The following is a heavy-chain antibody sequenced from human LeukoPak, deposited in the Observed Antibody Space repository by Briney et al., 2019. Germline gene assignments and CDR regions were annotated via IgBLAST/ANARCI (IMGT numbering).Heavy chain of an antibody. CDR3: TTGGYYLVYYYYYMDV. Sequence: GGSPRLSCAASGFTFSNAWMSWVRQAPGKGLEWVGRIKSKTDGGTTDYAAPVKGRFTISRDDSKNTLYLQMNSLKTEDTAVYYCTTGGYYLVYYYYYMDVWGKGTTVTVSS. CDR2: IKSKTDGGTT. CDR1: GFTFSNAW. J-gene: IGHJ6*03. V-gene: IGHV3-15*01. D-gene: IGHD3-22*01.